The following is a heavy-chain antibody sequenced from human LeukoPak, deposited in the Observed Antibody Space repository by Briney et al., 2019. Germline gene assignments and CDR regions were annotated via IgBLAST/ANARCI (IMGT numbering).Heavy chain of an antibody. D-gene: IGHD3-3*01. CDR2: IWYDGSNK. J-gene: IGHJ4*02. CDR1: GFTFSSYG. V-gene: IGHV3-33*01. Sequence: GGSLRLSCAASGFTFSSYGMHWVRQAPGKGLEWVAVIWYDGSNKYYADSVKGRFTISRDNSKNTLYLQMNSLRAEDTAVYYCARTTIGVVISGNDYWGQGTLVTVSS. CDR3: ARTTIGVVISGNDY.